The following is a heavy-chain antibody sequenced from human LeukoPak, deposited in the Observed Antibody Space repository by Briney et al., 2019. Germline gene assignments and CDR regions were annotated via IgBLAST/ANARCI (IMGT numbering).Heavy chain of an antibody. D-gene: IGHD3-9*01. CDR3: ARGYYDILTGYYQDDAFDI. Sequence: GGSLRLSCAASGFTASSNYMSWVRQAPGEGLEWVSVIYSGGSTYYADSVKGRFTISRDNSKNTLYLQMNSLRAEDTAVYYCARGYYDILTGYYQDDAFDIWGQGTMVTVSS. V-gene: IGHV3-66*01. CDR2: IYSGGST. CDR1: GFTASSNY. J-gene: IGHJ3*02.